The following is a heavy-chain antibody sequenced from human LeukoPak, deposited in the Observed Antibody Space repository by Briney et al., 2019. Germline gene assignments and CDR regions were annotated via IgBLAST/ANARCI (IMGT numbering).Heavy chain of an antibody. CDR2: IYYSGST. J-gene: IGHJ4*02. CDR3: ARGEYQLLVHHVFGY. Sequence: SETLSLTCTVSGGSISNYYWSWIRQPPVKGLEWIGYIYYSGSTNYNPSLKSRVTISVDTSKNQFSLKLSSVTAADTAVYYCARGEYQLLVHHVFGYWGQGTLVTVSS. CDR1: GGSISNYY. D-gene: IGHD2-2*01. V-gene: IGHV4-59*01.